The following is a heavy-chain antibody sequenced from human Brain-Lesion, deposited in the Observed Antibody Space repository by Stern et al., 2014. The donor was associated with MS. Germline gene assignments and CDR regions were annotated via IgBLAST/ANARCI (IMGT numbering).Heavy chain of an antibody. Sequence: QLQLQESGPGLVKPSETLSLTCTVSGGSISSSTYYLAWIRQPPGKGLEWIGNIYYSGFTYYNPSLKSRVTISVDMSKNQFSLKLSSVTAADTAIYYCARHDSVPRPSQLYSARDRGPCYFDYWGQGTLVTVSS. D-gene: IGHD1-26*01. CDR2: IYYSGFT. CDR3: ARHDSVPRPSQLYSARDRGPCYFDY. CDR1: GGSISSSTYY. J-gene: IGHJ4*02. V-gene: IGHV4-39*01.